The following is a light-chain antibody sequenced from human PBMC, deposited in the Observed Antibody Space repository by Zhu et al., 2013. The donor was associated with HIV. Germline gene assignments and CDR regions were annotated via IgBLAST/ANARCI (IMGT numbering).Light chain of an antibody. CDR2: DAS. Sequence: TQSPAILSVSPGERATLSCRASQNVSSHVAWYQQKPGQAPRLLIHDASTRATGIPARFSGSGSGTDFTLTISSLEPEDFTVYYCQQRSKWPPWTFGQGTRLEVK. CDR3: QQRSKWPPWT. V-gene: IGKV3-11*01. J-gene: IGKJ1*01. CDR1: QNVSSH.